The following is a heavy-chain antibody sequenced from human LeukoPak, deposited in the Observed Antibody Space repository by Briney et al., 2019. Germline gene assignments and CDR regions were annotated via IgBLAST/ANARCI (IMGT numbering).Heavy chain of an antibody. Sequence: SETLSLTCTVSGGSISSSSYYWGWIRQPPGKGLEWIGSIYYSGSTYYNPSLKSRVTISVDTSKNQFSLKLSSVTAADTAVYYCARCTLYDYVWGSYRCSAFDIWGQGTMVTVSS. CDR1: GGSISSSSYY. D-gene: IGHD3-16*02. J-gene: IGHJ3*02. CDR2: IYYSGST. CDR3: ARCTLYDYVWGSYRCSAFDI. V-gene: IGHV4-39*07.